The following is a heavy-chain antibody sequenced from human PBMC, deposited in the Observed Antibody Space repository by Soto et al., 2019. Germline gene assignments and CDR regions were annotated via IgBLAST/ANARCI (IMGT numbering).Heavy chain of an antibody. V-gene: IGHV1-69*13. CDR1: GGTFSSYA. J-gene: IGHJ6*02. Sequence: SVKVSCKASGGTFSSYAISWVRQAPGQGLEWMGGIIPIFGTANYAQKFQGRVTITADESTSTAYMGLSSLRSEDTAVYYCARAIKRTIFGVHYYYGMDVWGQGTTVTVSS. CDR3: ARAIKRTIFGVHYYYGMDV. D-gene: IGHD3-3*01. CDR2: IIPIFGTA.